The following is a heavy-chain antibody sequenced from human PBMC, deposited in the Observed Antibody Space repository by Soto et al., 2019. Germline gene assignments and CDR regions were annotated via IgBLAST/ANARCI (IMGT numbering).Heavy chain of an antibody. CDR1: GGSFSGYY. Sequence: SETLSLTCAVYGGSFSGYYWSWIRQPPGKGLEWIGEINHSGSTNYNPSLKSRVTISVDTSKNQFSLKLSSVTAADTAVYYCARGGRYRLVGRYLDWLLNRTANGFDPWGQATLGNV. V-gene: IGHV4-34*01. D-gene: IGHD3-9*01. CDR3: ARGGRYRLVGRYLDWLLNRTANGFDP. CDR2: INHSGST. J-gene: IGHJ5*02.